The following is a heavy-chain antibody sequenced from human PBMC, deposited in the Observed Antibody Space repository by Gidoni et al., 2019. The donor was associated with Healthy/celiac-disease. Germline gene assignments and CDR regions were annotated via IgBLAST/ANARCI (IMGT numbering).Heavy chain of an antibody. CDR2: IKPNSGGT. Sequence: QVQLLQSGAEVKKPGALVKVSCKAPGYTFTRFYMPWVRQAPGQGLEWMGWIKPNSGGTNYEQKFQGWVTMTRDTSISTAYMELSRLRSDDTAVYYCARGEGYDYVWGSYRLTYFDYWGQGTLVTVSS. CDR3: ARGEGYDYVWGSYRLTYFDY. V-gene: IGHV1-2*04. D-gene: IGHD3-16*02. J-gene: IGHJ4*02. CDR1: GYTFTRFY.